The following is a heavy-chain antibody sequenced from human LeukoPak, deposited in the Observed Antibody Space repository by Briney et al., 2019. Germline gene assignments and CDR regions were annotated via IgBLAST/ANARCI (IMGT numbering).Heavy chain of an antibody. Sequence: TGTSLRLSCAASGFPFSNYAMHWVRQDPGKALEWVAVIWYDGSDKYYGESLKGRFTISRDNSKNTLYLQMNSLRAEDSAVYYCARGPPGDFWTYDYYYYGMDVWGQGTTVTVSS. CDR1: GFPFSNYA. D-gene: IGHD3/OR15-3a*01. V-gene: IGHV3-33*01. CDR3: ARGPPGDFWTYDYYYYGMDV. CDR2: IWYDGSDK. J-gene: IGHJ6*02.